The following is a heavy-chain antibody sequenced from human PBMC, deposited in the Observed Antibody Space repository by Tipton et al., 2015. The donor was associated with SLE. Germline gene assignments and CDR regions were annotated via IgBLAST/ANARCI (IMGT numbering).Heavy chain of an antibody. Sequence: TLSLTCTVSGGSISSYYWGWIRQPPGEGLGWIGYIYYSGGTNYNPSLKSRVTISVDTSKNQFSLKLSSVTAADTAVYYCARSYGDYVNWFDPWGQGTLVTVSS. CDR3: ARSYGDYVNWFDP. V-gene: IGHV4-59*01. CDR2: IYYSGGT. CDR1: GGSISSYY. J-gene: IGHJ5*02. D-gene: IGHD4-17*01.